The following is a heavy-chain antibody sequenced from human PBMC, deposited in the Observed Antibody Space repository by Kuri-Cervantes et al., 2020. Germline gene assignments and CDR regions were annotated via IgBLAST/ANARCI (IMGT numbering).Heavy chain of an antibody. CDR1: GYSISSGYY. J-gene: IGHJ4*02. CDR3: ASTGGNTGGYYSY. V-gene: IGHV4-38-2*01. D-gene: IGHD3-3*01. Sequence: SETLSLTCAVSGYSISSGYYWGWIRQPPGKGLEWIGSISHSVSTYYNPSLKSRVTISVDTSKNQFSLNLSSLTATDTAVYYCASTGGNTGGYYSYWGQGTLVTVSS. CDR2: ISHSVST.